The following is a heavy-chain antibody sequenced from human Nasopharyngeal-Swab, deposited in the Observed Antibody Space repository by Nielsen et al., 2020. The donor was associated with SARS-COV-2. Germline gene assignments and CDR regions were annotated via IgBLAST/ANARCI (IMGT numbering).Heavy chain of an antibody. D-gene: IGHD2-2*01. J-gene: IGHJ4*02. CDR2: IRSIGSYT. CDR1: GFTFSDYY. CDR3: AREGCSSTIWYFFDY. V-gene: IGHV3-11*06. Sequence: GESLKLSCAASGFTFSDYYMSWIRQAPGTGLEWVSYIRSIGSYTNYADSVKGRFTISRDNAENSLYLQMNSLRPEDTAVYYCAREGCSSTIWYFFDYWGQGTLVTVSS.